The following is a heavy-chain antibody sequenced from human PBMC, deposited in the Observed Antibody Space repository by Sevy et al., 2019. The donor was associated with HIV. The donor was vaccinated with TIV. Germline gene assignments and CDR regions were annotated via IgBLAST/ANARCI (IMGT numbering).Heavy chain of an antibody. Sequence: ASVKVSCKASGGTFSSYAISWVRQAPGQGLEWMGGIIPIFGTANYAQKFQGRVTITADESTSTAYMELSSLRSEDTAVYYCARGGVRDYGSGSYHYYYYGMDVWGQGTTVTVSS. J-gene: IGHJ6*02. CDR2: IIPIFGTA. V-gene: IGHV1-69*13. D-gene: IGHD3-10*01. CDR3: ARGGVRDYGSGSYHYYYYGMDV. CDR1: GGTFSSYA.